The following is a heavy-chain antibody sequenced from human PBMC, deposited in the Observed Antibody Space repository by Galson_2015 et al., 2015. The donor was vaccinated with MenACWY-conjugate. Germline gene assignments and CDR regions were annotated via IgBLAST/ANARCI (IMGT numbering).Heavy chain of an antibody. J-gene: IGHJ4*02. CDR3: ARGQWFGELLTYYFDY. CDR2: ISITSSTI. Sequence: SLRLSCAASGFTFSDYTMNWVRQAPGKGLEWVSYISITSSTIYYADSVKGRFTISRDNAKKSLYLQMNSLRDEDTAVYYCARGQWFGELLTYYFDYWGQGTLVTVPS. D-gene: IGHD3-10*01. CDR1: GFTFSDYT. V-gene: IGHV3-48*02.